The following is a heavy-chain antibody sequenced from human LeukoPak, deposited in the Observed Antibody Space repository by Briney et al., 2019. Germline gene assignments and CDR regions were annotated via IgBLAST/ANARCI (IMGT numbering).Heavy chain of an antibody. CDR2: INAGNGNT. V-gene: IGHV1-3*01. D-gene: IGHD1-26*01. Sequence: ASVKVSCKASGYTFTSYAMHWVRQAPGQRLEWMGWINAGNGNTKYSQKFQGRVTITRDTSASTAYMELSSLRAEDTAVYYCAREVAGQLRSGAFDIWGQGTMVTVSS. CDR1: GYTFTSYA. J-gene: IGHJ3*02. CDR3: AREVAGQLRSGAFDI.